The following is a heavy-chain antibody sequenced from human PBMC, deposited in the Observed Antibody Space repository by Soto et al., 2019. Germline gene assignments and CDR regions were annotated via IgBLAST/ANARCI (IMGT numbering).Heavy chain of an antibody. CDR2: ISAYNGNT. Sequence: ASVKVSCKXSGYTFTSYGISWVRQAPGQGLEWMGWISAYNGNTNYAQKLQGRVTMTTDTSTSTAYMELRSLRSDDTAVYYCATLGYCSGGSCYSTPYFDYWGQGTLVTVSS. CDR3: ATLGYCSGGSCYSTPYFDY. D-gene: IGHD2-15*01. V-gene: IGHV1-18*04. J-gene: IGHJ4*02. CDR1: GYTFTSYG.